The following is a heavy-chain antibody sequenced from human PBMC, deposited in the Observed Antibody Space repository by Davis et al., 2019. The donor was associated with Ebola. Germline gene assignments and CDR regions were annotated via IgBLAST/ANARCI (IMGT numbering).Heavy chain of an antibody. CDR1: GDLFLSHA. V-gene: IGHV1-69*06. CDR2: IIPTSGSA. Sequence: SVKVSCKASGDLFLSHAINWVRQAPGQGLEWMGGIIPTSGSAKYAQKFANRVTITADKSTNTAFLEFSSLRSDDTAVYYCAAVQFPQLRYFDFWGRGTLVTVSS. D-gene: IGHD3-16*01. CDR3: AAVQFPQLRYFDF. J-gene: IGHJ2*01.